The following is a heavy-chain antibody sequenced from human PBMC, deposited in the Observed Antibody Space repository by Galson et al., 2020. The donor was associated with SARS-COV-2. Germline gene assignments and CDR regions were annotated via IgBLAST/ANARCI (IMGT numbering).Heavy chain of an antibody. CDR1: GYTFSSYD. V-gene: IGHV1-8*01. CDR3: ATPIVGGTFDY. CDR2: MNPNSGNS. Sequence: ASVKVSCKASGYTFSSYDINWVRQAPGQGLEWMGWMNPNSGNSGHAQKFQGRVTMTRNTSIGTAYMELSSLRSEDTAVYYCATPIVGGTFDYWGQGTLVTVSS. D-gene: IGHD1-26*01. J-gene: IGHJ4*02.